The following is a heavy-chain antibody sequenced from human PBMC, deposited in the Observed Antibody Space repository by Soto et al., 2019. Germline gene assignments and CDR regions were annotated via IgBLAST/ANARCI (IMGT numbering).Heavy chain of an antibody. CDR1: GYTFTGYY. Sequence: ASVKVSCKASGYTFTGYYVHWVRQAPGQGLEWMGWINPNSGGTNYAQKFQGWVTMTRDTSISTAYMELSRLRSDDTAVYYCARGSLIAAAFYYYYYGMDVWGQGTTVTVSS. D-gene: IGHD6-13*01. CDR3: ARGSLIAAAFYYYYYGMDV. V-gene: IGHV1-2*04. CDR2: INPNSGGT. J-gene: IGHJ6*02.